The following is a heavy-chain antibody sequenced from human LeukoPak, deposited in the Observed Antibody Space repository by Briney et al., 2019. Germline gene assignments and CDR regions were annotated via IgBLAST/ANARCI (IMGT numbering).Heavy chain of an antibody. V-gene: IGHV3-23*01. D-gene: IGHD1-26*01. J-gene: IGHJ4*02. Sequence: GGSLRLSCVVSGFTFGSYAMIWVRQAPGKGLEWVSVISGSGGTTEYADSVRGRFIISRDNSKKTLYLQMNRLRAEDTALYYCAKGLGDGGSYFDPFEYWGQGTLVTVSS. CDR1: GFTFGSYA. CDR3: AKGLGDGGSYFDPFEY. CDR2: ISGSGGTT.